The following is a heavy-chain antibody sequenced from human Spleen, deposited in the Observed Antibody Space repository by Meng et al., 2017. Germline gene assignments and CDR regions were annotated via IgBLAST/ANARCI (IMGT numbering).Heavy chain of an antibody. Sequence: QVQLVESGGGVVQPGRSLRLSCAGSGFTFSSSGMHWVRQAPGKGLEWVAIISYDGSNKYYADSVKGRFTISRDNSKNTLFLQMSSLRTEDTAVYSCGREWRGVLDLWGQGTLVTVSS. CDR3: GREWRGVLDL. CDR1: GFTFSSSG. J-gene: IGHJ5*02. V-gene: IGHV3-30*03. CDR2: ISYDGSNK. D-gene: IGHD3-10*01.